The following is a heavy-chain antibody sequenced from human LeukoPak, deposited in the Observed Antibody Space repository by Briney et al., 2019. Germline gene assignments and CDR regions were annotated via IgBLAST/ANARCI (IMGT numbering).Heavy chain of an antibody. J-gene: IGHJ3*02. CDR2: IKQDGSAK. Sequence: GGSLRLSCAASGFTFSSYWMYWVRQAPGKGLAWVANIKQDGSAKYYMDSVKGRFTISRDNAKNSLYLQMNSLGVEDTAVYYCARVNPLMAPGAVDIWGQGTKVAVSS. D-gene: IGHD2-8*01. V-gene: IGHV3-7*01. CDR1: GFTFSSYW. CDR3: ARVNPLMAPGAVDI.